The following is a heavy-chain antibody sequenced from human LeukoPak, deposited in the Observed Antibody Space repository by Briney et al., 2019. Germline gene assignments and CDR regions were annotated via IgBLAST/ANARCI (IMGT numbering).Heavy chain of an antibody. D-gene: IGHD6-13*01. J-gene: IGHJ4*02. Sequence: PGGSLRLSCAASGFTFSSYGMHWVRQAPGKGLEWVAVISYDGSNKYYADSVKGRFTISRDNSKNTLYLQMNSLRAEDTAVYYCAKRGPGIAAAGSDYWGQGTLVTVSS. V-gene: IGHV3-30*18. CDR3: AKRGPGIAAAGSDY. CDR2: ISYDGSNK. CDR1: GFTFSSYG.